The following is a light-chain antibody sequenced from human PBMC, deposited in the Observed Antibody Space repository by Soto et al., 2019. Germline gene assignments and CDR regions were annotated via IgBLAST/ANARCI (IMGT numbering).Light chain of an antibody. V-gene: IGKV1-27*01. CDR1: QGIRNY. CDR2: TAS. CDR3: QKYSGPPYT. J-gene: IGKJ2*01. Sequence: DIQMTQSPSSLSASVGDRVTITCRASQGIRNYLAWYQQKPGKVPKLLIYTASTLQSGVPSRFRGSGSGTDFTLTISSLQPEDVATYYCQKYSGPPYTFGQGTKLEIK.